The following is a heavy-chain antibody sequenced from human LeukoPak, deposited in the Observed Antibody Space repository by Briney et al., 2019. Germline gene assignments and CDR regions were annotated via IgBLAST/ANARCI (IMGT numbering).Heavy chain of an antibody. J-gene: IGHJ6*03. D-gene: IGHD3-3*01. Sequence: PSETLSLTCTVSGDSIISSSYYWGWIRQPPGKGLEWIGSIYYDGFTYYGPSLKSRVTISVDTSNNQFSLQLSSVTSADTAVYYCTSDRITVFGVANYHMDVWGKGTTVTVSS. CDR3: TSDRITVFGVANYHMDV. CDR2: IYYDGFT. CDR1: GDSIISSSYY. V-gene: IGHV4-39*01.